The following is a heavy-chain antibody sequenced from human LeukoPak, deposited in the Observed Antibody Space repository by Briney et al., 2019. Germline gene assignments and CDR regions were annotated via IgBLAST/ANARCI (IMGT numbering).Heavy chain of an antibody. CDR1: GGSISSYY. V-gene: IGHV4-59*01. CDR2: IYYSGST. J-gene: IGHJ4*02. Sequence: SETLSLTCTVSGGSISSYYWSWIRQPPGKGLEWIGYIYYSGSTNYNPSLKSRVTISVDTSKNQFSLKLSSVTAADTAVYYCARIRSETAPRIDYWGQGTLVTVSS. CDR3: ARIRSETAPRIDY. D-gene: IGHD2-21*02.